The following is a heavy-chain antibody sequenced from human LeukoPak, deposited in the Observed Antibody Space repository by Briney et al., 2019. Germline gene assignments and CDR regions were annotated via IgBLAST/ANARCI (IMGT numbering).Heavy chain of an antibody. CDR1: GFTFSSYA. CDR3: AKVRYYGSGSYPSYYMDV. D-gene: IGHD3-10*01. V-gene: IGHV3-23*01. CDR2: ISGSGGST. Sequence: GGSLRLSRAVSGFTFSSYAMSWVRQAPGKGLEWVSAISGSGGSTYYADSVKGRFTISRDNSKNTLYLQMNSLRAEDTAVYYCAKVRYYGSGSYPSYYMDVWGKGTTVTVSS. J-gene: IGHJ6*03.